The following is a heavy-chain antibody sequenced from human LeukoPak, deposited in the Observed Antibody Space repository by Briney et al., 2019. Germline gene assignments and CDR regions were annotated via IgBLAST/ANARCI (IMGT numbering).Heavy chain of an antibody. D-gene: IGHD3-3*01. CDR3: AREGYDFWGVYMDV. V-gene: IGHV3-48*01. J-gene: IGHJ6*03. CDR1: GFTFSSYS. CDR2: ISSSSSTI. Sequence: GGSLRLSCAASGFTFSSYSMNWVRQAPGKGLEWVSYISSSSSTIYYADSVKGRFTISRDNAKNSLYLQMNSLRAEDTAVYYCAREGYDFWGVYMDVWGKGTRSPSP.